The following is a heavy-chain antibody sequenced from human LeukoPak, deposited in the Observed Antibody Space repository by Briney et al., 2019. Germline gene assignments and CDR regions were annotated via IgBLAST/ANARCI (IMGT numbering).Heavy chain of an antibody. J-gene: IGHJ6*02. V-gene: IGHV4-34*01. CDR3: ARGKVVGVRGVITRSNYYYGMDV. D-gene: IGHD3-10*01. CDR2: INHSGST. CDR1: GGSFSGYY. Sequence: SETLSLTCAVYGGSFSGYYWSWIRQPPGKGLEWIGEINHSGSTNYNPSLKSRVTISVDTSKNQFSLKLSSVTAADTAVYYCARGKVVGVRGVITRSNYYYGMDVWGQGTTVTVSS.